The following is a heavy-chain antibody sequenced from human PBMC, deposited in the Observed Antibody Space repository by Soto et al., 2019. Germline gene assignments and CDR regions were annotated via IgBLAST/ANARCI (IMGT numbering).Heavy chain of an antibody. Sequence: WESLKISCQGSGYSFTSYWISWERQMPGKGLGWMGRIDHSDSYTNYSPSFQGHVTLSADKSISTAYLQWSSLKASDTAMYYCASPGEMGTIFRESYYYYGMDVWGQGTTVTVSS. CDR1: GYSFTSYW. V-gene: IGHV5-10-1*01. CDR2: IDHSDSYT. CDR3: ASPGEMGTIFRESYYYYGMDV. J-gene: IGHJ6*02. D-gene: IGHD3-3*01.